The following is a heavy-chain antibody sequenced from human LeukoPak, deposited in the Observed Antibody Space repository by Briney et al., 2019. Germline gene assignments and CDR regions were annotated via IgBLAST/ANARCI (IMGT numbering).Heavy chain of an antibody. CDR2: IYYSGST. V-gene: IGHV4-59*01. D-gene: IGHD5-18*01. CDR1: GGSISSYY. J-gene: IGHJ4*02. CDR3: AREWVVRGYSYGGFDY. Sequence: SETLSLTCTVSGGSISSYYWSWIRQPPGKGLEWIGYIYYSGSTNYNPSLKSRVTISVDTSKNQFSLKLSSVTAADTAVYYCAREWVVRGYSYGGFDYWGQGTLVTGSS.